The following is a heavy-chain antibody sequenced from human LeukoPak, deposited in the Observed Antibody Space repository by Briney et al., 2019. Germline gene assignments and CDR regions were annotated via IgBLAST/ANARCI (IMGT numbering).Heavy chain of an antibody. J-gene: IGHJ2*01. Sequence: GGSLRLSCAASGFTFSSYSMNCVRQAPGKGLEWVSSICSSSSYIYSADSVRGRFTISRDNAKNSLYLQMNRLSAEDTAVYYCATETQRAPHILVVTEDWYFDLWGRGTLVTVSS. D-gene: IGHD2-21*02. CDR3: ATETQRAPHILVVTEDWYFDL. CDR2: ICSSSSYI. V-gene: IGHV3-21*01. CDR1: GFTFSSYS.